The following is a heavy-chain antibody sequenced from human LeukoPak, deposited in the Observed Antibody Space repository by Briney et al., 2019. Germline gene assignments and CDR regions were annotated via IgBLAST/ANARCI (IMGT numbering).Heavy chain of an antibody. CDR3: AKANYDILTGYYIFFDY. Sequence: GGSLRLSCAASGFTFSSYAMSWVRQAPGKGLEWVSAISGSGDSTYYADSVKGRFTISRDNSKNTLYLQMNSLRAEDTAVYYCAKANYDILTGYYIFFDYWGQGTLVTVSS. V-gene: IGHV3-23*01. CDR1: GFTFSSYA. CDR2: ISGSGDST. J-gene: IGHJ4*02. D-gene: IGHD3-9*01.